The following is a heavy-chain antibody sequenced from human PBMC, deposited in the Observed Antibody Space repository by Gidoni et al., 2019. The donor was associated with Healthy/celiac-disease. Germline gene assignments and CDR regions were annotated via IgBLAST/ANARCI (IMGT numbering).Heavy chain of an antibody. CDR2: IKQDGSEK. Sequence: EVQLVESGGGLVQPGGSLRRSCAASGFTCRSCWMSWVRQAPGKGLEWVANIKQDGSEKYYVDSVKGRFTISRDNAKNSLYLQMNSLRAEDTAVYYCARASSVYAIRRGCDAFDIWGQGTMVTVSS. V-gene: IGHV3-7*01. J-gene: IGHJ3*02. D-gene: IGHD2-8*01. CDR3: ARASSVYAIRRGCDAFDI. CDR1: GFTCRSCW.